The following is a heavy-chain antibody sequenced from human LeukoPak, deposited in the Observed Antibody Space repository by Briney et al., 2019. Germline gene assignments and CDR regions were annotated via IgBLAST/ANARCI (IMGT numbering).Heavy chain of an antibody. D-gene: IGHD4-17*01. V-gene: IGHV3-48*04. CDR2: ISSSGSTI. CDR3: ARRFVTVTTFELAFDI. CDR1: GFTFSSYA. J-gene: IGHJ3*02. Sequence: GGSLRLSCAASGFTFSSYAMSWVRQVPGKGREWVSYISSSGSTIYYADSVKGRFTISRDNAKNSLYLQMNSLRAEDTAVYHCARRFVTVTTFELAFDIWGQGTMVTVSS.